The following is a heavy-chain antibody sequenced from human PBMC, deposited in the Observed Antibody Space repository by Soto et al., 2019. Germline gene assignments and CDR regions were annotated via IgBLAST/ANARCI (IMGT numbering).Heavy chain of an antibody. J-gene: IGHJ6*02. V-gene: IGHV3-74*03. CDR1: GFTFSNYW. CDR2: INSDASTI. D-gene: IGHD1-1*01. Sequence: DVQLLESGGGLVQPGGSLRLSCAASGFTFSNYWMHWVRQAPGKGLVWVAYINSDASTIKYADSVKGRFTISRDNARNTLYLQMNSLRGDDTAVYYCARENWNYYNYYGMDVWGQGTRVTVS. CDR3: ARENWNYYNYYGMDV.